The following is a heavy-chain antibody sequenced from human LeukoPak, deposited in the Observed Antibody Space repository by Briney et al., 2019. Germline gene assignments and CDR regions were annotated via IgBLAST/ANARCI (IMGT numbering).Heavy chain of an antibody. Sequence: SETLSLTCTVSGGSISSYSWSWTRQPAGKGLEFIGRIYSSGSTTHNPSLKSRVTMSVDTSKNQFSLKLSSVTAADTAVYYCARLWHCSSATCHSDNWFDPWGQGTLVTVSS. CDR3: ARLWHCSSATCHSDNWFDP. CDR1: GGSISSYS. V-gene: IGHV4-4*07. CDR2: IYSSGST. D-gene: IGHD2-2*01. J-gene: IGHJ5*02.